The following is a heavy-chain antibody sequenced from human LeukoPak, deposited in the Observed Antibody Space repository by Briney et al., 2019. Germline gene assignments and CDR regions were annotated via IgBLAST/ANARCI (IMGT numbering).Heavy chain of an antibody. V-gene: IGHV3-21*01. Sequence: PGGSLRLSCAASGFTFSSYSMNWVRQAPGKGLEGVSSISSSSSYIYYADSVKGRFTISRDNAKNSLYLQMNSLRAEDTAVYYCARAWDYYDSSGYYYDAFDIWGQGTMVTVSS. J-gene: IGHJ3*02. CDR3: ARAWDYYDSSGYYYDAFDI. CDR1: GFTFSSYS. D-gene: IGHD3-22*01. CDR2: ISSSSSYI.